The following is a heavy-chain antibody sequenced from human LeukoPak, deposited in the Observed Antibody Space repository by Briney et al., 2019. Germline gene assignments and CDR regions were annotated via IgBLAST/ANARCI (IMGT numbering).Heavy chain of an antibody. Sequence: PSQTLSLTCAVSGGTISSGGYSWRWIRQPPGKGLEWIGRSYYSGSTYYNPSLKSRVTISVDTSKNQFSLKLSSVTAADTAVYYCARGGPTTVVTPDKGGGWGQGTLVTVST. J-gene: IGHJ4*02. CDR2: SYYSGST. V-gene: IGHV4-30-2*03. CDR1: GGTISSGGYS. D-gene: IGHD4-23*01. CDR3: ARGGPTTVVTPDKGGG.